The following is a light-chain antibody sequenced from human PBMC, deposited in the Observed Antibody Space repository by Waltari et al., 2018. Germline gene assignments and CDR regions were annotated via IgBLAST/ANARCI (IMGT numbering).Light chain of an antibody. CDR2: DVR. V-gene: IGLV2-14*03. J-gene: IGLJ1*01. CDR3: SSYTSSSTPYV. CDR1: SSHVGGYSY. Sequence: AALTQPASVSESPGQSDTISCTGTSSHVGGYSYVSWYQQHPGKAHTLMLYDVRNRPSGVSNRFSGSKSGNTASLTISGLQAEDEADYFCSSYTSSSTPYVFGTVTKVTVL.